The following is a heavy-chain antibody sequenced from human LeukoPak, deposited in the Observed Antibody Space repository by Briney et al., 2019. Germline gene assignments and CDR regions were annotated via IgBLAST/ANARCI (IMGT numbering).Heavy chain of an antibody. D-gene: IGHD6-6*01. Sequence: QPGGSLRLSCAASGFTFSSYWMHWVRQAPGKGLVWVSHINSDGSSTNYADSVKGRFTISRDNAKNTLYLQMNTLRAEDTAVYYCVGSSSSRDYWGQGTLVTVSS. CDR2: INSDGSST. CDR1: GFTFSSYW. J-gene: IGHJ4*02. V-gene: IGHV3-74*01. CDR3: VGSSSSRDY.